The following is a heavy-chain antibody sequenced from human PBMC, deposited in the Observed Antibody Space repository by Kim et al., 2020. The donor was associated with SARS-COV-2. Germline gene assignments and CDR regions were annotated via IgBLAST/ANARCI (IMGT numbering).Heavy chain of an antibody. CDR3: ARARSIPMIVVVISYFDY. Sequence: LKSRVTISVDTSKNQLSLKLSSVTAADTAVYYCARARSIPMIVVVISYFDYWGQGTLVTVSS. J-gene: IGHJ4*02. D-gene: IGHD3-22*01. V-gene: IGHV4-31*02.